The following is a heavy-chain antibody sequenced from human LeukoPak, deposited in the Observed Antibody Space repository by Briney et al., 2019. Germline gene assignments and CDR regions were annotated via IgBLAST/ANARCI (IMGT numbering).Heavy chain of an antibody. Sequence: SLRLSCAASGFTFGDYAMHWVRQAPGKGLEWVSGISWNSGSIGYADSVKGRFTISRDNAKNSLYLQMNSLRAEDTALYYCAKELMVGYYYYYGMDVWGQGTTVTVSS. D-gene: IGHD2-8*02. V-gene: IGHV3-9*01. CDR1: GFTFGDYA. CDR2: ISWNSGSI. J-gene: IGHJ6*02. CDR3: AKELMVGYYYYYGMDV.